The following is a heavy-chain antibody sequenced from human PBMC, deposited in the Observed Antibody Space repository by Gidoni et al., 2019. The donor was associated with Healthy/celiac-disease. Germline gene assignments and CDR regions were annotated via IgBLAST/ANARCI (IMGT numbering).Heavy chain of an antibody. CDR3: ARDLAGVIAAAGTTLGY. J-gene: IGHJ4*02. CDR2: ISSSSSTI. Sequence: EVQLVESGGVLVQPGGSLRLSCAASGFTFRSYSMNWVRQAPGKGLAWVSYISSSSSTIYYADSVKGRFTISRDNAKNSLYLQMNSLRAEDTAVYYCARDLAGVIAAAGTTLGYWGQGTLVTVSS. V-gene: IGHV3-48*01. CDR1: GFTFRSYS. D-gene: IGHD6-13*01.